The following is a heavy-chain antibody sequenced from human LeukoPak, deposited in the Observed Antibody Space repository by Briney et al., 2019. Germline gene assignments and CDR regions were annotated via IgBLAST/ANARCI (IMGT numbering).Heavy chain of an antibody. D-gene: IGHD3-16*01. CDR2: VCYNGTT. Sequence: PSETLSLTCSVSGDSISRYFWAWIRQPPGKGLEWIGYVCYNGTTNYNPSLRNRVATSIDTSKNQFSLKLNSATAADTAVYYCATSGGFNSPRHYWGQGTLVTVSS. CDR3: ATSGGFNSPRHY. CDR1: GDSISRYF. V-gene: IGHV4-59*01. J-gene: IGHJ4*02.